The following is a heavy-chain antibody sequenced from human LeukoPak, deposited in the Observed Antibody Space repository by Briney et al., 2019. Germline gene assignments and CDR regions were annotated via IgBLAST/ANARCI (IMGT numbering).Heavy chain of an antibody. CDR1: GDSISSSSYY. CDR3: ARDVYYYGSGNDY. Sequence: PSETLSLTCTVSGDSISSSSYYWGWIRQPPEKGLEWIGMIYYSGSTDYNPSLKSRVTISVDTSKNQFSLKLSSVTAADTAVYYCARDVYYYGSGNDYWGQGTLVTVSS. V-gene: IGHV4-39*07. J-gene: IGHJ4*02. CDR2: IYYSGST. D-gene: IGHD3-10*01.